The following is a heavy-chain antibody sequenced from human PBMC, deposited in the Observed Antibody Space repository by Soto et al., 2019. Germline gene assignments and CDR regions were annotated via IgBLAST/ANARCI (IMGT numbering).Heavy chain of an antibody. D-gene: IGHD2-8*01. Sequence: EVKLVESGGGLVQPAGSLRLSCATSGFIFSTYAMHWVRQAPGKGLEYVSAISSNGRSTYYANSVKGRFTISRDNSKNTLYLQMDSLRAEDMAVYYCARDRCTNGVCYAPSDDWGQGTLVTVSS. CDR2: ISSNGRST. CDR1: GFIFSTYA. CDR3: ARDRCTNGVCYAPSDD. J-gene: IGHJ1*01. V-gene: IGHV3-64*01.